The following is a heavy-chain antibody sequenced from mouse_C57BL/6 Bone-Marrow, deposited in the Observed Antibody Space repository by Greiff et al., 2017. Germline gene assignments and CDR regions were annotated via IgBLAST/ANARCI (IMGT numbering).Heavy chain of an antibody. J-gene: IGHJ1*03. D-gene: IGHD4-1*01. CDR3: TRRTGTWYFDV. CDR2: IDPETGGT. Sequence: VKLQESGAELVRPGASVTLSCKASGYTFTDYEMHWVKQTPVHGLEWIGAIDPETGGTASNQKFKGKAILTADESSSTAYMELRSPTSADSAVYYCTRRTGTWYFDVWGTGTTVTVSS. V-gene: IGHV1-15*01. CDR1: GYTFTDYE.